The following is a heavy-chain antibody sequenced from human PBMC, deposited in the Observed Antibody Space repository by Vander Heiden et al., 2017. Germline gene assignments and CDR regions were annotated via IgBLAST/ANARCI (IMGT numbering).Heavy chain of an antibody. CDR3: ARTRLGYCSGGSCNWFDP. J-gene: IGHJ5*02. Sequence: QVHLQDSRPGLVQPSQTLSPTRTVSGGSISSSGYYSRWIRPHPGKGLEWIGYIYYSGSTYYNPSLKSRVTISVDTSKNQFSLKLSSVTAADTAVYYCARTRLGYCSGGSCNWFDPWGQGTLVTVSS. D-gene: IGHD2-15*01. CDR2: IYYSGST. V-gene: IGHV4-31*03. CDR1: GGSISSSGYY.